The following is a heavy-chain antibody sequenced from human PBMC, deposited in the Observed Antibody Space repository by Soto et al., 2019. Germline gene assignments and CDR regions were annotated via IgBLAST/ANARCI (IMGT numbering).Heavy chain of an antibody. V-gene: IGHV3-11*06. CDR2: ISGGSSYT. J-gene: IGHJ4*02. CDR3: ANAIVAASGYYFDH. Sequence: QVQLVESGGGLVKPGGSLRLACAASGFSFGDSYMSWVRQAPGKGLEWLSYISGGSSYTNYADSVKGRFTISRDNAKRSLYLEMNTLRADDTAVYYCANAIVAASGYYFDHWGQGNLVTVSS. CDR1: GFSFGDSY. D-gene: IGHD2-21*01.